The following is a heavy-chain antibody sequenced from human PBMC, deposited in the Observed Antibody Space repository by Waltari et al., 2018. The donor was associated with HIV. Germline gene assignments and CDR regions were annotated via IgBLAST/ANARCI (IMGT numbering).Heavy chain of an antibody. CDR3: ARDSNTTARRSGMDL. Sequence: EVQLVESGGGLVQPGGSLRLSCSASGFNFRNYDMNWVRQAPGKRLEWLSYSSRGSAAIYQADSVKGRFTISRDNAKNSLYLQMDSLRGEDTALYYCARDSNTTARRSGMDLWGQGTTVTVSS. CDR2: SSRGSAAI. V-gene: IGHV3-48*03. J-gene: IGHJ6*02. D-gene: IGHD6-6*01. CDR1: GFNFRNYD.